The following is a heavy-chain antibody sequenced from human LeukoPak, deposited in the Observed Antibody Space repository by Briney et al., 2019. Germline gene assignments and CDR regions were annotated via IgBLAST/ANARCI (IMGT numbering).Heavy chain of an antibody. CDR3: ARDPSGYFNY. CDR2: IYYTGST. J-gene: IGHJ4*02. D-gene: IGHD3-22*01. Sequence: NPSETLSLTCTVSGGSISSYYWSWIRQPPGKGLEWIGYIYYTGSTDYNPSLKSRVAISVDTSKNQFSLKLSSVTAADTAVYYCARDPSGYFNYWGQGTLAAVSS. CDR1: GGSISSYY. V-gene: IGHV4-59*01.